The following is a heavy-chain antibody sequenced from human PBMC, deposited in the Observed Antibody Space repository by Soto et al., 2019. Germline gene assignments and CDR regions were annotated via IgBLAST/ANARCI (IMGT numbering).Heavy chain of an antibody. D-gene: IGHD6-19*01. V-gene: IGHV3-48*01. CDR1: GFTFSSYA. CDR2: ISSSSTI. Sequence: PGGSLRLSCAASGFTFSSYAMSWVRQAPGKGLEWVSSISSSSTIYYADSVKGRFTIFRDNVQNSLYLQMHSLRAEDTAVYYCARERGSGWTFDYWGQGTLVTVSS. J-gene: IGHJ4*02. CDR3: ARERGSGWTFDY.